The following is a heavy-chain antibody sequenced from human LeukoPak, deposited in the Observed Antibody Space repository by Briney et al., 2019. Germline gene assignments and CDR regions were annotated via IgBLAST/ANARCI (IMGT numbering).Heavy chain of an antibody. CDR2: INPNSGGT. Sequence: ASVKVSCKASGYTFTCYYMHWVRQAPGQGLEWMGWINPNSGGTNYAQKFQGRVPMTRDTSISTAYMELSSVTAADTAVYYCARGGYCSGGSCYGSPDAFYSWGQGTMVTFSS. CDR3: ARGGYCSGGSCYGSPDAFYS. CDR1: GYTFTCYY. V-gene: IGHV1-2*02. D-gene: IGHD2-15*01. J-gene: IGHJ3*02.